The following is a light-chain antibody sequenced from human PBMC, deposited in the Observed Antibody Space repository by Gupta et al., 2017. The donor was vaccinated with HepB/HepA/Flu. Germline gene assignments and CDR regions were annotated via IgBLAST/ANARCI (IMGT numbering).Light chain of an antibody. CDR1: SSTTGSNT. CDR2: SNN. J-gene: IGLJ2*01. CDR3: AAWDDSLKGV. Sequence: QSVLTQPPSASGTPGQRVTISFSASSSTTGSNTVNWYQQLPGTAPKLLIYSNNQRPSGVPERFSGSKSGTSASLAISGLQSEEEADYYCAAWDDSLKGVFGGGTKLTVL. V-gene: IGLV1-44*01.